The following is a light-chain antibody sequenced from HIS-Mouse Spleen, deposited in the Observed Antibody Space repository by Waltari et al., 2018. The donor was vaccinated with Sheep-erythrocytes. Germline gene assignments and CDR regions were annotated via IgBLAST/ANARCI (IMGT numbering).Light chain of an antibody. CDR2: DVS. V-gene: IGLV2-11*01. Sequence: QSALTQPRSVSGSPGQSVTISCTGTSSDVGGYNYVSLYQQYPGKAPKLMIYDVSKRPSGVPDRLSGSKSGNTASLTISGLQAEDEADYYCCSYAGSYNHVFATGTKVTVL. CDR3: CSYAGSYNHV. J-gene: IGLJ1*01. CDR1: SSDVGGYNY.